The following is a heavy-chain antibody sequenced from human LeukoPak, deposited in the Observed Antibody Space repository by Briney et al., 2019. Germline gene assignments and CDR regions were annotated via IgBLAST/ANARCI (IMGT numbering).Heavy chain of an antibody. Sequence: ASVKVSCKTSGYTFVTYGINWVRQAPGQRPEWMGWISTYNGNTKYALKFQDRVTLTRDTSTTTAYMELRSLTSDDRAVYYCTRASFDHWGQGTLVIVSS. J-gene: IGHJ4*02. CDR2: ISTYNGNT. CDR1: GYTFVTYG. CDR3: TRASFDH. V-gene: IGHV1-18*01.